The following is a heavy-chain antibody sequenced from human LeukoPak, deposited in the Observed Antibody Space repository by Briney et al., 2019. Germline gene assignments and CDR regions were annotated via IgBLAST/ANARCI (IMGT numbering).Heavy chain of an antibody. D-gene: IGHD4-11*01. J-gene: IGHJ4*02. CDR3: ARLTTVTTFQR. CDR1: GGTFSSYT. V-gene: IGHV1-69*02. Sequence: SVRVSCKASGGTFSSYTISWVRQAPGQGLEWMGRIIPILGIANYAQKFQGRVTITADKSTSTAYMELSSLRSEDTAVYYCARLTTVTTFQRWGQGTLVTVSS. CDR2: IIPILGIA.